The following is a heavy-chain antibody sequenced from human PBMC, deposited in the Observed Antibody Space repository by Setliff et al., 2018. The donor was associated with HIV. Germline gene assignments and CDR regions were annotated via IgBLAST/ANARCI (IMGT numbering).Heavy chain of an antibody. D-gene: IGHD3-10*01. CDR3: ARLYGSGSYQVDY. CDR2: INHSGST. Sequence: SETLSLTCAVYGGSFSGYYWSWIRQPPGKGLEWIGEINHSGSTNYNPSLKSRVTISVDTSKNQFSLKLSSVTAADTAVYYCARLYGSGSYQVDYWGQGTLVTVSS. V-gene: IGHV4-34*01. J-gene: IGHJ4*02. CDR1: GGSFSGYY.